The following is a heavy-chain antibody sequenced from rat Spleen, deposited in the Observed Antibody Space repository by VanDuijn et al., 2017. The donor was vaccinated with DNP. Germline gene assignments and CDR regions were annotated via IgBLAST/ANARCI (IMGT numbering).Heavy chain of an antibody. CDR2: INGAGST. D-gene: IGHD1-9*01. J-gene: IGHJ1*01. V-gene: IGHV3-3*01. Sequence: EMQLQESGPGLVKPSQSLSLTCSVTGYSVTGSFRWHWIRKFPENKLEWMGHINGAGSTNYNPSLKSRISITRDTSKRQFFLQLNSVTTEDTATYYCARRYGYTYWYFDFWGPGTMVTVSS. CDR3: ARRYGYTYWYFDF. CDR1: GYSVTGSFR.